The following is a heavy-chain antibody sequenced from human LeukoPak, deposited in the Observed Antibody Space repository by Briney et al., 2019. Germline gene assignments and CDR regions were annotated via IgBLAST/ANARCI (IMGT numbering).Heavy chain of an antibody. CDR3: ARSLGGYAGYYYYYGMDV. D-gene: IGHD5-12*01. CDR1: GFTFSSYW. CDR2: IKQDGSEK. V-gene: IGHV3-7*01. Sequence: PGGSLRLSCAASGFTFSSYWMSWVRQAPGKGLEWVANIKQDGSEKYYVDSVKGRFTISRDNAKNSLYLQMNSLRAEDTAVYYCARSLGGYAGYYYYYGMDVWGQGTTVTVSS. J-gene: IGHJ6*02.